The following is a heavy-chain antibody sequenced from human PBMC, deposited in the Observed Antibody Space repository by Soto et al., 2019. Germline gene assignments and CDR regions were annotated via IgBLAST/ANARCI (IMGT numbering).Heavy chain of an antibody. CDR3: ASGPSSSGEYYFDY. CDR1: GGTFSSYA. Sequence: SCKASGGTFSSYAMHWVRQAPGKGLEWVAVISYDGSNKYYADSVKGRFTISRDNSKNTLYLQMNSLRAEDTAVYYCASGPSSSGEYYFDYWGQGTLVTVSS. CDR2: ISYDGSNK. J-gene: IGHJ4*02. V-gene: IGHV3-30-3*01. D-gene: IGHD3-22*01.